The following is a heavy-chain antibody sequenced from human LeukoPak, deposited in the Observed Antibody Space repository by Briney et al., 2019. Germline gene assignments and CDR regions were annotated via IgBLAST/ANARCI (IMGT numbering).Heavy chain of an antibody. J-gene: IGHJ4*02. V-gene: IGHV3-21*01. Sequence: GGSLRLSCAASGFTFSSYGMNWVRQAPGKGLEWVSSISSSSSYIYYADSVKGRFTISRDNAKNSLYLQMNSLRAEDTAVYYCARAVRGYSGYDYGYWGQGTLVTVSS. CDR2: ISSSSSYI. D-gene: IGHD5-12*01. CDR3: ARAVRGYSGYDYGY. CDR1: GFTFSSYG.